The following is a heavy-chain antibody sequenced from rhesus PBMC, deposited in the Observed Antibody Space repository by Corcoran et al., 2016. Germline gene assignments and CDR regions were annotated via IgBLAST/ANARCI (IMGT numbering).Heavy chain of an antibody. J-gene: IGHJ4*01. CDR1: GYTFTSYY. CDR3: TRGYEYNIY. CDR2: INPSNGHT. V-gene: IGHV1S9*01. Sequence: QVQLVQSGAEVKKPGASVKLSCKASGYTFTSYYLNWVRQAPGQVLEWMGRINPSNGHTDYVQKFQGRVTMTRDTSTSTAYMELNSLRSEDTAVYYCTRGYEYNIYWGQGVLVTVSS. D-gene: IGHD4-23*01.